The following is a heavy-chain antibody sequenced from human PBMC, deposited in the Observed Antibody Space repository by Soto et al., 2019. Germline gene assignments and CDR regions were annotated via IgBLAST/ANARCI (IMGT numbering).Heavy chain of an antibody. V-gene: IGHV1-2*04. CDR2: INPKSGGT. Sequence: ASVKVSCKASGYSFTDYHIHWVRQAPGQGLEWLGRINPKSGGTSTAQKFQGWVTMTTDTSISTASTELTRLTSDDTAIYYCARGDSTDCSNGVCSFFYNHDMDVWGQGTTVTVSS. CDR1: GYSFTDYH. J-gene: IGHJ6*02. CDR3: ARGDSTDCSNGVCSFFYNHDMDV. D-gene: IGHD2-8*01.